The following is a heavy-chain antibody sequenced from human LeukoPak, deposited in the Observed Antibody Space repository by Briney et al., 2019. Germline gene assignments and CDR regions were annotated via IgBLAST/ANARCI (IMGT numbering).Heavy chain of an antibody. V-gene: IGHV4-34*01. CDR1: GGSFSGFY. CDR2: INHSGST. Sequence: KPSETLSLTCAVYGGSFSGFYWSWIRQPPGKGLEWIGEINHSGSTNYNPSLKSRVTISVDTSKNQSSLKLSSVTAADTAVYYCARGKRGYYDAFDIWGQGTMVTVSS. CDR3: ARGKRGYYDAFDI. D-gene: IGHD3-22*01. J-gene: IGHJ3*02.